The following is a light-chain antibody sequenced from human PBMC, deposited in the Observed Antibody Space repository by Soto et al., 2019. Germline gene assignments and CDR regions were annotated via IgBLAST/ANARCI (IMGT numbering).Light chain of an antibody. V-gene: IGKV3-15*01. CDR3: QQYNNRPPWT. J-gene: IGKJ1*01. CDR2: GAS. CDR1: QSVSTS. Sequence: EIVMTQSPATLFVSPGERATLSCRTSQSVSTSLAWFQQKPGQAPRLLIYGASTRATAIPARFSGSGSGTEFSLTISSLQSEDFAVYYCQQYNNRPPWTFGQGTKVDIK.